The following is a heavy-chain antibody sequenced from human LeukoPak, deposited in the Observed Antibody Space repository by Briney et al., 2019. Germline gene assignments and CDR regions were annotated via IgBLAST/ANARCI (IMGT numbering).Heavy chain of an antibody. J-gene: IGHJ4*02. Sequence: PGGSLRLSCAASGFTFSNAWMSWVRQAPGKGLEWVGRIKSKTDGGTTDYAAPVKGRFTISRDDSKNTLYLQMNSLKTEDTAVYYCTILVRGVIMSGRTDYFDYWGQGTLVTVSS. D-gene: IGHD3-10*01. CDR3: TILVRGVIMSGRTDYFDY. CDR1: GFTFSNAW. V-gene: IGHV3-15*01. CDR2: IKSKTDGGTT.